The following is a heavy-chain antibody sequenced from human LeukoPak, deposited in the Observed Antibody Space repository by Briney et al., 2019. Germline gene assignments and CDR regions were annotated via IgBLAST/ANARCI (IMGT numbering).Heavy chain of an antibody. V-gene: IGHV1-69*05. CDR2: IIPIFGTA. D-gene: IGHD3-22*01. CDR1: GGTFSSYA. CDR3: ARSHYYDSSGHFDY. J-gene: IGHJ4*02. Sequence: ASVKVSCKASGGTFSSYAISWVRQAPGQGLEWMGRIIPIFGTANYAQKFQGRVTFTTDESTSTAYMELSSLRSEDTAVYYCARSHYYDSSGHFDYWGQGTLVTVSS.